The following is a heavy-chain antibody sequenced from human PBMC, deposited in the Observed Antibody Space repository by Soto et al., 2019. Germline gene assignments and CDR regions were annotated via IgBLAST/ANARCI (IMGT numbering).Heavy chain of an antibody. CDR1: GFTFSSYG. Sequence: QVQLVESGGGVVQPGRSLRLSCAASGFTFSSYGMHWVRQAPGKGLEWVAVISYDGSNKYYADSVKGRFTISRDNSKNTLYLQMNGLRAEDTAVYYCAKDYSETTVTNWWFDPWGQGTLVTVSS. V-gene: IGHV3-30*18. J-gene: IGHJ5*02. CDR2: ISYDGSNK. CDR3: AKDYSETTVTNWWFDP. D-gene: IGHD4-4*01.